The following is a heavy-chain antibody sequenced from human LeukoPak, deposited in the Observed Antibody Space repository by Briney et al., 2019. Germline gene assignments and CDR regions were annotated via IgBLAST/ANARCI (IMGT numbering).Heavy chain of an antibody. V-gene: IGHV4-31*03. CDR1: GVSISSGGYY. D-gene: IGHD4-17*01. J-gene: IGHJ4*02. CDR3: ARSFGDYSYFDY. CDR2: IYYSGST. Sequence: ASQTLSLTCTVSGVSISSGGYYWRWIRHHPGKGLEWIGYIYYSGSTYYNPSLKSRVTISVDTSKNQFSLKLSSVTAADTAVYYCARSFGDYSYFDYWGQGTLVTVSS.